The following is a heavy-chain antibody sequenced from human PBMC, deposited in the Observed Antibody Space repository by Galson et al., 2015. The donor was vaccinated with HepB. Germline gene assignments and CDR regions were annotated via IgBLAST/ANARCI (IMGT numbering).Heavy chain of an antibody. D-gene: IGHD3-22*01. CDR1: GYTFTSYA. J-gene: IGHJ4*02. Sequence: SVKVSCKASGYTFTSYAMHWVRQAPGQRLEWMGWINAGNGNTKYSQKFQGRVTITRDTSASTAYMELSSLRSEDTAVYYCATTINYYDSSGRLDYWGQGTLVTVSS. CDR2: INAGNGNT. CDR3: ATTINYYDSSGRLDY. V-gene: IGHV1-3*01.